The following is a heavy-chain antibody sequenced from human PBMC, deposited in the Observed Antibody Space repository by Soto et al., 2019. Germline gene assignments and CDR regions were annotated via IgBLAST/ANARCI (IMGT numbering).Heavy chain of an antibody. CDR2: ISSSSSTI. CDR1: GFTFSSYS. Sequence: EVQLVESGGGLVQPGGSLRLSCAASGFTFSSYSMKWVRQAPGKGLEWVSYISSSSSTIYYADSVKGRFTISRDNAKNSLYLQLNSLRAEDTAVYYCARVGGALWFGALYWGQGTLVTVSS. CDR3: ARVGGALWFGALY. D-gene: IGHD3-10*01. J-gene: IGHJ4*02. V-gene: IGHV3-48*01.